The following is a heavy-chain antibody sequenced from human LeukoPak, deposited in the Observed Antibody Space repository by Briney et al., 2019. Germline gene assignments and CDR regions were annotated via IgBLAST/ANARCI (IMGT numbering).Heavy chain of an antibody. CDR1: GGSISSYY. CDR2: IYTSGST. J-gene: IGHJ6*03. D-gene: IGHD3-10*01. V-gene: IGHV4-4*07. Sequence: SETLSLTCTVSGGSISSYYWSWIRQPAGRGLEWIGRIYTSGSTNYNPSLKSRVTMSVDTSKNQFSLKLSSVTAADTAVYYCARSITMVRGVICVLGYMDVWGKGTTVTVSS. CDR3: ARSITMVRGVICVLGYMDV.